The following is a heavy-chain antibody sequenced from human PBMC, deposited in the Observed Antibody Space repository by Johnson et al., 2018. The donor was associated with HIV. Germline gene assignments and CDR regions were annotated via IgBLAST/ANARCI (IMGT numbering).Heavy chain of an antibody. J-gene: IGHJ3*02. V-gene: IGHV3-53*02. CDR2: IYSGGST. D-gene: IGHD6-19*01. CDR1: GFTVSSNY. Sequence: VQLVETGGGLIQPGGSLRLSCAASGFTVSSNYMSWVRQAPGKGLEWVSVIYSGGSTYYADSVQGRFTIARDNSKNTLYLQLTSLSPEDTAVYYCVQGVPNPAGAFDIWGRGAMVTVSS. CDR3: VQGVPNPAGAFDI.